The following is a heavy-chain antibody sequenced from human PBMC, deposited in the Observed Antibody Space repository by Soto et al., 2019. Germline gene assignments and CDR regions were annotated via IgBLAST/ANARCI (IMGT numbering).Heavy chain of an antibody. V-gene: IGHV4-4*02. CDR2: IYHSGTS. J-gene: IGHJ4*02. Sequence: QVELQESGPGLVKPSGTLSLTCAVFGTSISTTNWWSWVRQSPGKGRGWIGEIYHSGTSNYNPSLRSRVIISLDKSKTPFSPKLSSVTVADTAVYYCARDVGYHYDGSPSGQFDIWGQGTLVIVSS. CDR3: ARDVGYHYDGSPSGQFDI. D-gene: IGHD3-22*01. CDR1: GTSISTTNW.